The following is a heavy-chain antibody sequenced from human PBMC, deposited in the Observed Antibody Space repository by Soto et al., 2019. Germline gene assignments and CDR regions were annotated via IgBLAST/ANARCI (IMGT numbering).Heavy chain of an antibody. J-gene: IGHJ3*02. D-gene: IGHD2-2*03. Sequence: PSETLSLTCTVSGGSISSGGYYWSWIRQHPGKGLEWIGYIYYSGSTYYNPSLKSRVTISVDTSKNQFSLKLSSVTAADTAVYYCARDGGYCSSTSCYGAAFDIWGQGTMVTVSS. CDR2: IYYSGST. CDR1: GGSISSGGYY. CDR3: ARDGGYCSSTSCYGAAFDI. V-gene: IGHV4-31*03.